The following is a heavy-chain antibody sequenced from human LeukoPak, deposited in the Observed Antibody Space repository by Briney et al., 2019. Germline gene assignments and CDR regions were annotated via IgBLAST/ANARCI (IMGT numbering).Heavy chain of an antibody. J-gene: IGHJ6*02. CDR1: GFTFSSYA. V-gene: IGHV3-74*01. CDR3: ARVRGSSSWPNYYGMDV. Sequence: GGSLRLSCAASGFTFSSYAMSWVRQAPGKGLVWVSRINSDGSSTSYADSVKGRFTISRDNAKNSLYLQMNSLRAEDTAVYYCARVRGSSSWPNYYGMDVWGQGTTVTVSS. D-gene: IGHD6-13*01. CDR2: INSDGSST.